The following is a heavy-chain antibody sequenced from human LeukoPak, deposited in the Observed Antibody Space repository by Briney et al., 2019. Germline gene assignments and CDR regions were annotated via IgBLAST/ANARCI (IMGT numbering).Heavy chain of an antibody. J-gene: IGHJ4*02. CDR1: GGSFSGYY. Sequence: SETLSLTCAVYGGSFSGYYWSWIRQPPGKGLEWIGEINHSGSTNYNPSLKSRVTISVDTSKNQFSLKLSSVTAADTAVCYCARRVRVGATTLIRGRHLDYWGQGTLVTVSS. V-gene: IGHV4-34*01. D-gene: IGHD1-26*01. CDR3: ARRVRVGATTLIRGRHLDY. CDR2: INHSGST.